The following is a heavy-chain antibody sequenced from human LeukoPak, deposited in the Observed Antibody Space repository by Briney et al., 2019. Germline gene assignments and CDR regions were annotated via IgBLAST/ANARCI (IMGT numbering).Heavy chain of an antibody. J-gene: IGHJ5*02. CDR2: IIPIFGTA. CDR1: GGTFSNFA. Sequence: GASVKVSCKASGGTFSNFAFSWVRQAPGQGLQWVGGIIPIFGTANYAQKFQGRVTITADESTSTAYMELSSLRSEDTAVYYCAREPADSVGATGRFLPWGQGTLVTVSS. V-gene: IGHV1-69*13. CDR3: AREPADSVGATGRFLP. D-gene: IGHD1-26*01.